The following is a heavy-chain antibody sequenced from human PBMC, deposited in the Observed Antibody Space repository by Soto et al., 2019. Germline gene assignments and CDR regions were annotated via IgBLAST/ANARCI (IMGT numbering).Heavy chain of an antibody. V-gene: IGHV1-69*01. Sequence: QEQLVQSGAEVKKPGSSMRVSCKASKGTFNRDAITWVRQVHGQGLEWMGGIIPMFGTADYAQKFQGRVTITADESTRSAYMELSSLRSEDTAVYYCAGHAAVSVTSLWFDPWGQGTLVTVSS. D-gene: IGHD6-19*01. J-gene: IGHJ5*02. CDR3: AGHAAVSVTSLWFDP. CDR1: KGTFNRDA. CDR2: IIPMFGTA.